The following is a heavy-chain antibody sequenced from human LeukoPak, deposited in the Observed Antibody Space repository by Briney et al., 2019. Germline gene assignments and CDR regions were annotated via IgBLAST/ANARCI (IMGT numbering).Heavy chain of an antibody. Sequence: QPGGSLRLSCAASGFTFSNYAMHGVRQAPGKGLEWVAVISYDGRNENYADSVKGRFTISRDNPKNTLYLQVNSLRTEDTAVYYCARGGDYGSGSFRWRHFDYWGQGTLVTASP. D-gene: IGHD3-10*01. CDR3: ARGGDYGSGSFRWRHFDY. J-gene: IGHJ4*02. V-gene: IGHV3-30*04. CDR1: GFTFSNYA. CDR2: ISYDGRNE.